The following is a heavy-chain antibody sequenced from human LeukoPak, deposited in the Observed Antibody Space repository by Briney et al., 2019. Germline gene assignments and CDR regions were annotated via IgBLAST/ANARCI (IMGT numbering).Heavy chain of an antibody. Sequence: PGGSLSLSCAASGFTFISYGMHWVRQAPGKGLEWVAFMRYEGSNKYYADSVKGRFTISIDNSKNTLYLQMNSLRAEATAVYYCAKSRVYVTVGWGQGTLVTVSS. CDR1: GFTFISYG. D-gene: IGHD3-10*02. V-gene: IGHV3-30*02. CDR3: AKSRVYVTVG. J-gene: IGHJ4*02. CDR2: MRYEGSNK.